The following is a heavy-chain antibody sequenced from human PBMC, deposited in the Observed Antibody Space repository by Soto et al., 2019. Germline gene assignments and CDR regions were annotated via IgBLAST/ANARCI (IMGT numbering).Heavy chain of an antibody. CDR3: AREAYSSSHYYYYYMDV. D-gene: IGHD6-13*01. CDR1: GFTFSSYG. J-gene: IGHJ6*03. Sequence: GGSLRLSCAASGFTFSSYGMHWVRQAPGKGLEWVAVIWYDGSNKYYADSVKGRFTISRDNSKNTLYLQMNSLRAEDTAVYYCAREAYSSSHYYYYYMDVWGKGTTVTVSS. V-gene: IGHV3-33*01. CDR2: IWYDGSNK.